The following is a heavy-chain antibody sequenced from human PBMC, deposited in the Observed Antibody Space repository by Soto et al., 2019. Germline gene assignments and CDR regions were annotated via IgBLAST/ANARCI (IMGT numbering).Heavy chain of an antibody. Sequence: GGSLRLSCSASGFTFSSYAMHWVRQAPGKGLEYVSAISSNGGSTYYADSVKGRFTISRDNSKNTVYLQMSSLRVDDTAVYYCAKESTVGSPGDYFDSWGQGTLVTVSS. J-gene: IGHJ4*02. D-gene: IGHD1-26*01. CDR3: AKESTVGSPGDYFDS. CDR1: GFTFSSYA. V-gene: IGHV3-64D*06. CDR2: ISSNGGST.